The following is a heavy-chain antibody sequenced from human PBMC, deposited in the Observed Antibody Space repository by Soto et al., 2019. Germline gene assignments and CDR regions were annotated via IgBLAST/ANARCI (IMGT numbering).Heavy chain of an antibody. CDR2: ISAGADNT. V-gene: IGHV3-23*01. CDR3: AKFPLQWVSAAALMYS. CDR1: GFTFSNYA. J-gene: IGHJ4*02. D-gene: IGHD6-13*01. Sequence: PGGSLRLSCEVSGFTFSNYAMSWVRQAPGKGLEWVSSISAGADNTYYADSVKGRFTISRDNSRNTLYLQMNSLRPEDTAVYYCAKFPLQWVSAAALMYSWAQGTPVPVSS.